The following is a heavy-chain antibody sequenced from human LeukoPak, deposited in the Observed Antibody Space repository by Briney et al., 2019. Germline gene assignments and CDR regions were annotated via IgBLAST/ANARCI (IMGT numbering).Heavy chain of an antibody. D-gene: IGHD6-19*01. CDR1: GYTFTSYY. V-gene: IGHV1-46*01. CDR3: ARAYSSGWYGHYLQH. Sequence: ASVKVSCKASGYTFTSYYMHWVRQAPGQQLEWMGIINPSGGSTSYAQKFQGRVTMTRDMSTSTVYMELSSLRSEETAVYYCARAYSSGWYGHYLQHWGQGTVVTVSS. J-gene: IGHJ1*01. CDR2: INPSGGST.